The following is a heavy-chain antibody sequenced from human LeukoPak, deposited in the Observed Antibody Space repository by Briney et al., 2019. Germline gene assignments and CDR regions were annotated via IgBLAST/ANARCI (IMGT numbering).Heavy chain of an antibody. D-gene: IGHD6-19*01. CDR1: GFTFSSYD. V-gene: IGHV3-13*01. CDR2: IGTAGDT. J-gene: IGHJ4*02. Sequence: GGSLRPSCAASGFTFSSYDMHWVRQATGKGLEWVSAIGTAGDTYYPGSVKGRFTISRENAKNSSYLQMNSLRAGDTAVYYCARGRYSSGWHHNSGYFDYWGQGTLVTVSS. CDR3: ARGRYSSGWHHNSGYFDY.